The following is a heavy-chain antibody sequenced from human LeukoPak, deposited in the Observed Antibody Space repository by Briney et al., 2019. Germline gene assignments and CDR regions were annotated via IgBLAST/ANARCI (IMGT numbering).Heavy chain of an antibody. CDR3: ARDAGRREDI. J-gene: IGHJ3*02. CDR2: ISGNGVST. V-gene: IGHV3-23*01. Sequence: PGGSLRLSCAASGFDFYNYAMAWVRQAPGRGLEWVSIISGNGVSTTYADSVKGRFTISRDNAKNSLFLQKNSLRAEDTALYYCARDAGRREDIWGQGTMVTVSS. CDR1: GFDFYNYA. D-gene: IGHD1-1*01.